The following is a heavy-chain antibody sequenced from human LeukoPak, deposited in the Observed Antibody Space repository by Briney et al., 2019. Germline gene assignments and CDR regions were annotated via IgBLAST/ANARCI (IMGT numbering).Heavy chain of an antibody. Sequence: SETLSLTCTISGDSLTNYYWSWIRQPAGKGLEWIGRIHITGSTNYNTSLESRVTMSLDTSNNQFSLRLSSVTAADTAVYYRARDRYYDGSGGYYELGYWGQGTLVTVSS. CDR2: IHITGST. CDR3: ARDRYYDGSGGYYELGY. D-gene: IGHD3-22*01. J-gene: IGHJ4*02. CDR1: GDSLTNYY. V-gene: IGHV4-4*07.